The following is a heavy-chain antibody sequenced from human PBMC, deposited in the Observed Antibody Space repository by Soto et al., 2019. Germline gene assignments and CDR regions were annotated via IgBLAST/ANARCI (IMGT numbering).Heavy chain of an antibody. Sequence: QVQLVQSGADMRKPGSSLRVSCKASGGTFSDFAFSWVRQAPGQGLEWMGGIVPRFGSPNYAQKFGGRVTISTDTSTSTDYMEVSSLRFDDTAVYFCARDRIQLRLGKYSFNGMDVWGQGTTITVSS. V-gene: IGHV1-69*06. CDR3: ARDRIQLRLGKYSFNGMDV. J-gene: IGHJ6*02. D-gene: IGHD3-16*01. CDR2: IVPRFGSP. CDR1: GGTFSDFA.